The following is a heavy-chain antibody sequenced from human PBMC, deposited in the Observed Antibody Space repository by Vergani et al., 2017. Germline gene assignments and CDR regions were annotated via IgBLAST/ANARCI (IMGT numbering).Heavy chain of an antibody. D-gene: IGHD4-17*01. V-gene: IGHV1-46*03. CDR2: INPSGGST. J-gene: IGHJ4*02. CDR1: GYTFTSYY. Sequence: QVQLVQSGAEVKKPGASVKVSCKASGYTFTSYYMHWVRQAPGQGLEWMGIINPSGGSTSYAQKFQGRVTMTRDTSTSTVYMELSSLRSEDTAVYYRARATPEYGDYGGSFDYWGQGTLVTVSS. CDR3: ARATPEYGDYGGSFDY.